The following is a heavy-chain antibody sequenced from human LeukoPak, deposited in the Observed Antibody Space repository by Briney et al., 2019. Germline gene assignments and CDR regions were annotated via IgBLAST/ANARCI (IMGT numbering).Heavy chain of an antibody. Sequence: SETLSLTCTVSGGSISSYYWSWIRQPPGKGLEWIGYIYYSGSTNYNPSLKSRVTISVDTSKNQFSLKLSSMTAADTAVYYCASGGGYSNNWFDPWGQGTLVTVSS. D-gene: IGHD4-11*01. CDR1: GGSISSYY. V-gene: IGHV4-59*01. CDR2: IYYSGST. CDR3: ASGGGYSNNWFDP. J-gene: IGHJ5*02.